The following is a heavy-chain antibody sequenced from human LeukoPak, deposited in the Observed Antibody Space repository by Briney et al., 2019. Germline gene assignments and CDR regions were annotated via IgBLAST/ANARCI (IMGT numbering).Heavy chain of an antibody. D-gene: IGHD3-3*01. CDR3: ARERITNKNWFDP. J-gene: IGHJ5*02. Sequence: GRSLRLSCAASGFTFSSYAMHWVRQAPGKGLEWVAVISYDGSNKYYADSVKGRFTISRDNSKNTLYLQMNRLRAEDTAVYYCARERITNKNWFDPWGQGTLVTVSS. V-gene: IGHV3-30-3*01. CDR1: GFTFSSYA. CDR2: ISYDGSNK.